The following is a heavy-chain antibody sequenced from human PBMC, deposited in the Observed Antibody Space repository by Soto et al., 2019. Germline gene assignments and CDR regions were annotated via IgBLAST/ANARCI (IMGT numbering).Heavy chain of an antibody. CDR2: IIPIFGTA. CDR1: GGTFSSYA. J-gene: IGHJ4*02. D-gene: IGHD3-9*01. Sequence: SVKVSCKASGGTFSSYAISWVRQAPGQGLEWMGGIIPIFGTANYAQKFQGRVTITADESTSTAYMELSSLRSEDTAVCYCARGSDILTGYYPSLDYWGQGTLVTVSS. V-gene: IGHV1-69*13. CDR3: ARGSDILTGYYPSLDY.